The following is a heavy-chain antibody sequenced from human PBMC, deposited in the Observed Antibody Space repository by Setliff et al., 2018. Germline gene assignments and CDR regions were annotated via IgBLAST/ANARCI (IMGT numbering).Heavy chain of an antibody. Sequence: PSETLSLTCTVSGGSISSGTYYWSWIRQPAGKGLEWIGRLHTSGSIDYNPSLKSRVTISVDASTNQFSLKLYSVTAADTAVYYCRYWSGYYNNDYWGQGTLVTVSS. CDR1: GGSISSGTYY. J-gene: IGHJ4*02. V-gene: IGHV4-61*02. CDR3: RYWSGYYNNDY. D-gene: IGHD3-3*01. CDR2: LHTSGSI.